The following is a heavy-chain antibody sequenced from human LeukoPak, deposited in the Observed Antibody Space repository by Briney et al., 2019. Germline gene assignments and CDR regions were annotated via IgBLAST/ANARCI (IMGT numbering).Heavy chain of an antibody. CDR2: IYPGDSDT. CDR1: GYSFTSYW. Sequence: GESLKISCKGSGYSFTSYWIGWVRQMPGKGLEWMGIIYPGDSDTRYSPSFQGQVTISADKSISTAYLQWSSLKASDTAMYYCARGDYGSGSSISLLNWFDPWGQGTLVTVSS. J-gene: IGHJ5*02. V-gene: IGHV5-51*01. D-gene: IGHD3-10*01. CDR3: ARGDYGSGSSISLLNWFDP.